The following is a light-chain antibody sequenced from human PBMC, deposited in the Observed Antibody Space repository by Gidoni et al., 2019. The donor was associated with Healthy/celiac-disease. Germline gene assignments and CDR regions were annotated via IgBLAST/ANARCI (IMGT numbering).Light chain of an antibody. CDR3: QQYNNWPYT. CDR2: GAS. J-gene: IGKJ2*01. CDR1: QSVSSN. Sequence: LVMSQSPATLSVAPGERATLSCSASQSVSSNLAWYQQKPGQAPRILIYGASTRATGIPARFSGSGSGTEFTLTISSLQSEDFAVYYCQQYNNWPYTFXXXTKLEIK. V-gene: IGKV3-15*01.